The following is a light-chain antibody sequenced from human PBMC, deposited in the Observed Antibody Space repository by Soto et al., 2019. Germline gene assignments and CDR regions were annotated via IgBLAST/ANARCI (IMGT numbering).Light chain of an antibody. V-gene: IGLV2-14*01. CDR2: EVS. CDR1: SSDVGAYNY. CDR3: SSYTSNSTLV. J-gene: IGLJ3*02. Sequence: QSALTQPASVSGSPGQAITISCTGTSSDVGAYNYVSWYQQHPDKAPKLMIFEVSDRPSGVSNRFSGSNSGNTASLTISGLQAEDEADYFCSSYTSNSTLVFGAGTQVTVL.